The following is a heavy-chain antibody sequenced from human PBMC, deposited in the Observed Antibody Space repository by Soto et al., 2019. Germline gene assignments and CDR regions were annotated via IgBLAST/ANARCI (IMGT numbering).Heavy chain of an antibody. J-gene: IGHJ6*02. D-gene: IGHD2-21*02. Sequence: QVQLVQSGSEVKKPGSSVNVSCKASGDPFSNYAFSWVRQAPGQGLEWMAGIIPTFATANYAQKFQDRVTIMADESTSTGYMEMRSLTSEDTAVYFCARGSLAYCGGDCYSYGMDVWGQGTTLTVSS. CDR1: GDPFSNYA. CDR2: IIPTFATA. V-gene: IGHV1-69*12. CDR3: ARGSLAYCGGDCYSYGMDV.